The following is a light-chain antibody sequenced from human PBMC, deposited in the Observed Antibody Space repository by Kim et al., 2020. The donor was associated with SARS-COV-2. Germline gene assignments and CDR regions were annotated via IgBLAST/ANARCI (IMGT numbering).Light chain of an antibody. J-gene: IGLJ3*02. Sequence: SYELTQPPSVSVAPGKTARITCGGNNTGSKSVHWYQQKPGQAPVLVIYYDSDRPSGIPERFSGSNSGNTATLTISRVEAGDEADYYCQVWDSSSDHPVFVGGTQLTVL. CDR3: QVWDSSSDHPV. CDR1: NTGSKS. V-gene: IGLV3-21*04. CDR2: YDS.